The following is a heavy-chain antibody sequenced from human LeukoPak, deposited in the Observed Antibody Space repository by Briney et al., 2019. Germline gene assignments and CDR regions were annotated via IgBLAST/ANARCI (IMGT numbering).Heavy chain of an antibody. CDR2: ISSGSRTI. CDR3: ARYCSSTSCYLGGGTY. CDR1: GFTFNTYI. Sequence: QPGGSLRLSCAASGFTFNTYIMNWVRQAPGKGLEWVSYISSGSRTIYYADSVKGRFIISRDNAKNSLYLQMTSLRAEDTAVYYCARYCSSTSCYLGGGTYWGQGTLVTVSS. J-gene: IGHJ4*02. D-gene: IGHD2-2*01. V-gene: IGHV3-48*01.